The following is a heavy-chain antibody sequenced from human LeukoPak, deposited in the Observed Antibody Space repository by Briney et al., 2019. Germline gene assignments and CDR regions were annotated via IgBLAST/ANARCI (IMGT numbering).Heavy chain of an antibody. J-gene: IGHJ4*02. Sequence: SETLSLICTVSGGSINNYYWTWIRQPPGKGLECIGYVYYTGSTYYNPSLKSRVTISVDTSKNQFSLKLNSVTAADTAVYYCARDSSTVTTRHFDYWGQGTLVTVSS. D-gene: IGHD4-17*01. CDR3: ARDSSTVTTRHFDY. CDR2: VYYTGST. CDR1: GGSINNYY. V-gene: IGHV4-59*01.